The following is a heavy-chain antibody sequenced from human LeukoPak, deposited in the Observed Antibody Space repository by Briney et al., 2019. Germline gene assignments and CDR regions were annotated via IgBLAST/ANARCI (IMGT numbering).Heavy chain of an antibody. CDR3: ARLALGVVPAASTDY. Sequence: GGSLRLSCAASGXTFSSYSMNWVRQAPGKGLEWVSYISSSSSTIYYADSVKGRFTISRDNAKNSLYLQMNSLRDEDTAVYYCARLALGVVPAASTDYWGQGTLVTVSS. J-gene: IGHJ4*02. D-gene: IGHD2-2*01. V-gene: IGHV3-48*02. CDR2: ISSSSSTI. CDR1: GXTFSSYS.